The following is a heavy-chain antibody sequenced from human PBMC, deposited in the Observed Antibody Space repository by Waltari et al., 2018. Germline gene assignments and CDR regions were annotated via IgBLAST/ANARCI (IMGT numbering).Heavy chain of an antibody. CDR1: GFRFDDYA. V-gene: IGHV3-9*01. D-gene: IGHD3-10*01. Sequence: EVQLVTSGGGLVQPGRSLRLACVGSGFRFDDYAMYWVRQRPGKGREWLSGIGWESGAIGYADSVRGRFSTYRDNARKSLYLQMGRLRPEDTALYYCVKGGWGFGAFYEQHWGQGIQVTVSS. CDR3: VKGGWGFGAFYEQH. J-gene: IGHJ4*02. CDR2: IGWESGAI.